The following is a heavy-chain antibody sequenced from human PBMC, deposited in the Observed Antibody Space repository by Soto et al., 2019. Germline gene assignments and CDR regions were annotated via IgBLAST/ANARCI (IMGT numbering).Heavy chain of an antibody. J-gene: IGHJ5*02. Sequence: SETLSLTCTVSGGAVSSGTYYWSWTRQPPGKGLEWIGHIYFTGSTNYNPSLKSRVTMSLDTSRNQFSLKLSSVTAADTAVYYCTRGPPRVQWFDPWGLGTQVTVSS. V-gene: IGHV4-61*01. CDR2: IYFTGST. CDR3: TRGPPRVQWFDP. CDR1: GGAVSSGTYY.